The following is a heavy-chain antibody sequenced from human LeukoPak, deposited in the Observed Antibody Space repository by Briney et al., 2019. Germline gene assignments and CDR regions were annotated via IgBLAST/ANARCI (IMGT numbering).Heavy chain of an antibody. J-gene: IGHJ6*02. CDR2: ISGSGGST. CDR3: AKEGSSWYPYYYYGMDV. CDR1: GFTFSSYA. D-gene: IGHD6-13*01. V-gene: IGHV3-23*01. Sequence: GGSLRLSCAASGFTFSSYAMSWVRQAPGKGLEWVSAISGSGGSTYYADSVKGRFTISRDNSKNTLYLQMNSLRAEDTAVYYCAKEGSSWYPYYYYGMDVWGQGTTVTVS.